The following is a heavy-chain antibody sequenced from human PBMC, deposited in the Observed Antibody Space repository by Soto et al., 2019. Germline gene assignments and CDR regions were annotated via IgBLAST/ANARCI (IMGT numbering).Heavy chain of an antibody. Sequence: QITLKESGPTLVKPTQTLTLTCTFSGFSLSTSGMGVGWIRQPPGKALEWLALIYWGDDKRYSASLKSSLTITKDTSKNQVVLTMTNMDPVDTATYYCAHTYDGDYGGGYFDHWGQGTLATVSS. J-gene: IGHJ4*02. CDR1: GFSLSTSGMG. CDR2: IYWGDDK. CDR3: AHTYDGDYGGGYFDH. V-gene: IGHV2-5*02. D-gene: IGHD4-17*01.